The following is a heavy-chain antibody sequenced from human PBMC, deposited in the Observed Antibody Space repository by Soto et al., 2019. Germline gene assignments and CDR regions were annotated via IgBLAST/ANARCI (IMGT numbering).Heavy chain of an antibody. Sequence: EVQLVQSGAEVKKPGESLRISCKGSGYSFTSYWISWVRQMPGKGLEWMGRIDPSDSYTNYSPSFQGHVTISADKSISTAYLQWSSLKASDTAMYYCARHLSIAAAGTGYYFDYWGQGTLVTVSS. V-gene: IGHV5-10-1*03. CDR1: GYSFTSYW. J-gene: IGHJ4*02. D-gene: IGHD6-13*01. CDR2: IDPSDSYT. CDR3: ARHLSIAAAGTGYYFDY.